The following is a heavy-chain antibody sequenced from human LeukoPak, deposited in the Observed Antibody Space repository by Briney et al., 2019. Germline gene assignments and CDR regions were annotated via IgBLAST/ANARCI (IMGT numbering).Heavy chain of an antibody. V-gene: IGHV3-74*01. D-gene: IGHD1-14*01. Sequence: GGSLRLSCAASGFTFSSYWMHSVRQVPGKGLVWVARINPGGSSITYADSVKGRFTISRDNAKNTLYLQMDSLRAEDTGVYYCARSNQADDYWGQGTLATVSS. CDR1: GFTFSSYW. CDR2: INPGGSSI. J-gene: IGHJ4*02. CDR3: ARSNQADDY.